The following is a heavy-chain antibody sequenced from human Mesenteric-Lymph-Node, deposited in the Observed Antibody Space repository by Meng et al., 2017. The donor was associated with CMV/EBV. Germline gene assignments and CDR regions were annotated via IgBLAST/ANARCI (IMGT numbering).Heavy chain of an antibody. CDR1: GFTFSTYW. CDR3: TRDMFND. CDR2: IQEDGSDK. V-gene: IGHV3-7*01. Sequence: GESLKISCAASGFTFSTYWMTWVRQAPGKGLEWVANIQEDGSDKYYVDSVKGRFTISRDNARNSVYLQMNSLRDEDTALYYCTRDMFNDWGQGTPVTVSS. J-gene: IGHJ4*02. D-gene: IGHD3-10*02.